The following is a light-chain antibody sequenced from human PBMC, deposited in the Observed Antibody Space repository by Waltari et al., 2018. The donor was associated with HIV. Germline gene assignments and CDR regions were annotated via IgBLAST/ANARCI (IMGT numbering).Light chain of an antibody. CDR2: RNE. V-gene: IGLV1-47*01. CDR1: SSNIGSNY. J-gene: IGLJ3*02. Sequence: QSVLTQPPSASGTPGQRVSISCSGSSSNIGSNYVYWYQQLPGTAPKLLMYRNEVRPSGVPDLFSGSKSGTSASLALSGLRSEDEADYYCAAWDNSLSAWVFGGGTKLTVL. CDR3: AAWDNSLSAWV.